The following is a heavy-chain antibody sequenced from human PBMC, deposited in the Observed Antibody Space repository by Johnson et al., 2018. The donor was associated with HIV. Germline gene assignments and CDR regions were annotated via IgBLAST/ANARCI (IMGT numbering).Heavy chain of an antibody. J-gene: IGHJ3*02. CDR1: GFIFDDFG. Sequence: VQLVESGGGVVRPGESLRLSCAASGFIFDDFGMNWVRHAPGKGLEWVSDVNWNGARTGYADSVQGRFTISRHNAKNSLYLQMNSLRAEDTAVYYCVRGFRAHTETEAPMIIAPGAFDIWGQGTMVTVSS. D-gene: IGHD3-22*01. CDR3: VRGFRAHTETEAPMIIAPGAFDI. CDR2: VNWNGART. V-gene: IGHV3-20*04.